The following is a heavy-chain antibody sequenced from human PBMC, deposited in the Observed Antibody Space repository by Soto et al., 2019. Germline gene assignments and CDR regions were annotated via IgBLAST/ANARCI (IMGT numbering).Heavy chain of an antibody. J-gene: IGHJ4*02. CDR2: IIPILGIA. V-gene: IGHV1-69*08. CDR3: ARDEYCSGGSCFIDY. Sequence: QVQLVQSGAEVKKPGSSVKVSCKASGGTFSSYTISWVRQAPGQGLEWMGRIIPILGIANYAQKFQGRVTITADKSTSTAYMELSSLRSEDTAVYYCARDEYCSGGSCFIDYWGQGPLVTVSS. CDR1: GGTFSSYT. D-gene: IGHD2-15*01.